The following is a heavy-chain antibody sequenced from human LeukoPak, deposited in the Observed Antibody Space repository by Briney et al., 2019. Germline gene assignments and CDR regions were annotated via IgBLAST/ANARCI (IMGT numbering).Heavy chain of an antibody. CDR3: ARKSLAADFHY. J-gene: IGHJ4*02. V-gene: IGHV1-2*04. Sequence: ASVKVSCKASGYTFTGYYIHWVRQAPGQGLEWMGWISPNSGDTNYAQKFQGWVTMTRDTSITTVYMELSRLRSDDTAVYYCARKSLAADFHYWGQGTLVTVPS. D-gene: IGHD6-13*01. CDR1: GYTFTGYY. CDR2: ISPNSGDT.